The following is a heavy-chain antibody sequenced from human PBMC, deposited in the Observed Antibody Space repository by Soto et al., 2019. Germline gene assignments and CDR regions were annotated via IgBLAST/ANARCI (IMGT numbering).Heavy chain of an antibody. J-gene: IGHJ6*03. D-gene: IGHD6-19*01. Sequence: ASVKVSCKASGYTFTSYAMHWVRQAPGQRLEWMGWINAGNGNTKYSQKFQGRVTITRDTSASTAYMELSSLRSDDTAVYYCAISSSGWRRYYYMDVWGKGTTVTVSS. V-gene: IGHV1-3*01. CDR1: GYTFTSYA. CDR3: AISSSGWRRYYYMDV. CDR2: INAGNGNT.